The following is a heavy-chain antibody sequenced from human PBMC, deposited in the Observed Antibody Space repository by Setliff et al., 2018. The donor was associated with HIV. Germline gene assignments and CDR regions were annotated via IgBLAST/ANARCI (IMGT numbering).Heavy chain of an antibody. CDR3: AGSHFYCSGGSCYSGYFDY. CDR2: IYTSGST. J-gene: IGHJ4*02. CDR1: GGSISSGSYY. V-gene: IGHV4-61*02. Sequence: PSETLSLPCTVSGGSISSGSYYWSWIRQPAGKGLEWIGRIYTSGSTNYNPSLKSRVTISVDTSKNQFSLKLSSVTAADTAVYYCAGSHFYCSGGSCYSGYFDYWGQGTLVTVSS. D-gene: IGHD2-15*01.